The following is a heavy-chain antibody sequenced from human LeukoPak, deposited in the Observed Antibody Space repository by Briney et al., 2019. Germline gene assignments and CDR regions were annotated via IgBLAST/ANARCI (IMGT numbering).Heavy chain of an antibody. CDR3: PRLGYCDSGNCFSARPFDR. CDR2: IQYDGSIQ. CDR1: GFMFNTYA. D-gene: IGHD2-15*01. V-gene: IGHV3-30*02. Sequence: PGGSLRLSCAASGFMFNTYAMHWVRQAPGKGLEWVAFIQYDGSIQYYADSVKGRFTISRYNSKDSLYLEVSSLRPEDTAVYYCPRLGYCDSGNCFSARPFDRWGQGTPVTVSS. J-gene: IGHJ5*02.